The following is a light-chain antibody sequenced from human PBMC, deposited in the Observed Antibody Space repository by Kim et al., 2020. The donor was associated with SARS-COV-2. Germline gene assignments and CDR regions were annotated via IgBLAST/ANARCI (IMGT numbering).Light chain of an antibody. CDR1: SSDVVGYNY. Sequence: LTQPASVSGSPGQSITISCTGTSSDVVGYNYVSWYQQHPGKAPKLMIYDVSNRPSGVSNRFSGSKSGNTASLTISGLQAEDEADYYCSSYTSSSTVVFGGGTQLTVL. CDR3: SSYTSSSTVV. V-gene: IGLV2-14*03. CDR2: DVS. J-gene: IGLJ2*01.